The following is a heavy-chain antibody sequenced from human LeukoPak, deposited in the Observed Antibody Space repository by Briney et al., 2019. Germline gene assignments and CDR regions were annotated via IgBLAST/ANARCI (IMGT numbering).Heavy chain of an antibody. J-gene: IGHJ4*02. CDR2: IYSSGST. D-gene: IGHD5-18*01. Sequence: PSETLSLTCTVSGGSIGSYYRSWIRQPPGKGLEWIAYIYSSGSTKSNPSLKSRVTISVDTSKNQFSLKLTSVTAADAAVYYCARDFRVGTGIWGQGILVTVSS. CDR3: ARDFRVGTGI. CDR1: GGSIGSYY. V-gene: IGHV4-59*01.